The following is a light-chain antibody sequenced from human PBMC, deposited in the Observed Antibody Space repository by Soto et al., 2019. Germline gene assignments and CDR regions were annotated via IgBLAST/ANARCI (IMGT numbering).Light chain of an antibody. CDR3: SSYTSSRPYV. J-gene: IGLJ1*01. V-gene: IGLV2-14*01. Sequence: QSVLTQPASVSGSPVQSVTISCAGTSSDVGDYNYVSWHQQPPGKAPKLMIYEVSTRHSGVSNRFTGSKSGNTASLTISGLQAEDEADYYCSSYTSSRPYVFGTGTKLTVL. CDR1: SSDVGDYNY. CDR2: EVS.